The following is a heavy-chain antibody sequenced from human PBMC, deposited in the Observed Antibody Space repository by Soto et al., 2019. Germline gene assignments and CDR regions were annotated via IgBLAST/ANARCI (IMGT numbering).Heavy chain of an antibody. Sequence: SETLSLTCTVSGGSISSYYWSWIRQPPGKGLEWIGYIYYSGSTYYNPSLKSRVTISVDTSKNQFSLKLSSVTAADTAVYYCAREITGTLNWFDPWGQGTLVTVSS. V-gene: IGHV4-59*01. CDR3: AREITGTLNWFDP. D-gene: IGHD1-20*01. CDR1: GGSISSYY. CDR2: IYYSGST. J-gene: IGHJ5*02.